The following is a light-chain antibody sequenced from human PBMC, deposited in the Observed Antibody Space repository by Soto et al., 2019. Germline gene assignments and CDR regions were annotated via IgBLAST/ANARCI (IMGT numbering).Light chain of an antibody. Sequence: DIQMTQSPSSLSASVGDRVTITCRASQSISSYLHWYQQKPGKAPKLLIYAASSLQSGVPSRFSGSGSGTDFPLTISSLQPEDFATYYCQRSLSTPLTFGGGTKVEIK. CDR1: QSISSY. V-gene: IGKV1-39*01. CDR3: QRSLSTPLT. J-gene: IGKJ4*01. CDR2: AAS.